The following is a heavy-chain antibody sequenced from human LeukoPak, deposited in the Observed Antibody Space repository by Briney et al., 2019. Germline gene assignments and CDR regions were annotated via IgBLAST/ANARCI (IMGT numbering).Heavy chain of an antibody. Sequence: ASVKVSCKASGGTFSSYAISWVRQAPGQRLEWMGWINAGNGNTKYSQKFQGRVTITRDTSASTAYMELSSLRSEDTAVYYCARGTGYSSGWYPIDYWGQGTLVTVSS. CDR2: INAGNGNT. CDR3: ARGTGYSSGWYPIDY. J-gene: IGHJ4*02. V-gene: IGHV1-3*01. D-gene: IGHD6-19*01. CDR1: GGTFSSYA.